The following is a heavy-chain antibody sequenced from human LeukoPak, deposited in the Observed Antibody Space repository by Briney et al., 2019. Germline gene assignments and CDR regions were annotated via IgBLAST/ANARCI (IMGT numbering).Heavy chain of an antibody. D-gene: IGHD6-19*01. J-gene: IGHJ5*02. CDR2: TYYRSKWYN. V-gene: IGHV6-1*01. Sequence: SQTLSLTCAISGDSVSSNSAAWSWIRQSPSRGLEWLGRTYYRSKWYNDYAVSVKSRITINPNTSKNQFSLQLNSVTPEDTAVYYCARNLGYSSGWYSPDWFDPWGQGTLVTISS. CDR1: GDSVSSNSAA. CDR3: ARNLGYSSGWYSPDWFDP.